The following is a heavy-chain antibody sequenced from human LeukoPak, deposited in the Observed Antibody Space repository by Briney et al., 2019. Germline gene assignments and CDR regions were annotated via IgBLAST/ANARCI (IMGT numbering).Heavy chain of an antibody. Sequence: EASVKISCKVSGYTFTDYYMHWVQQAPGKGLEWMGLVDPEDGETIYAEKSQGRVTITADTSTDTAYMELSSLRSEDTAVYYCATLPMISAPENNWFDPWGQGTLVTVSS. J-gene: IGHJ5*02. CDR2: VDPEDGET. CDR1: GYTFTDYY. V-gene: IGHV1-69-2*01. CDR3: ATLPMISAPENNWFDP. D-gene: IGHD3/OR15-3a*01.